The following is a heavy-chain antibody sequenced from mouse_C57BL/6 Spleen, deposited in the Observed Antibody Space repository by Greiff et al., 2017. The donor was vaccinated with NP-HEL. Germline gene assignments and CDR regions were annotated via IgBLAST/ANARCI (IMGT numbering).Heavy chain of an antibody. V-gene: IGHV1-64*01. J-gene: IGHJ4*01. D-gene: IGHD1-1*01. CDR3: AREDYYGSSYAMDY. CDR2: IHPNSGST. CDR1: GYTFTSYW. Sequence: QVQLQQPGAELVKPGASVKLSGKASGYTFTSYWMHWVKQRPGQGLEWIGMIHPNSGSTNYNEKFKSKATLTVDKSSSTAYMQLSSLTSEDSAVYYCAREDYYGSSYAMDYWGQGTSVTVSS.